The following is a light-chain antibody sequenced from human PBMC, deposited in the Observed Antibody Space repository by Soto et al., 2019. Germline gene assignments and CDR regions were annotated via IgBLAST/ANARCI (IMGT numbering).Light chain of an antibody. CDR1: SSNIGAGYD. CDR3: QSYDSSLSGCYV. J-gene: IGLJ1*01. V-gene: IGLV1-40*01. Sequence: QSALTQPPSVSGAPGQRVTISCTGSSSNIGAGYDVHWYQQLPGTAPKLLIYGNGNRPSGVPDRFSGSKSGTSASLAITGLQAEDEADYYCQSYDSSLSGCYVFGTGTKVTVL. CDR2: GNG.